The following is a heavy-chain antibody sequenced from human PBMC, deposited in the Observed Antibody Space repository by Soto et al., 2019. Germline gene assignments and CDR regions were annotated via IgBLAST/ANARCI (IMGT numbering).Heavy chain of an antibody. CDR2: IYWDDDK. Sequence: QITLKESGPTLVKPTQTLTLTCTFSGFSLTTRGVGVGWIRQPPGKALECLALIYWDDDKRYSPSLQSRLSITPHTSKNQVLLTITNVDPVYTATYYCAHIPNYYQYDWFDPWGQGTLVSVSS. V-gene: IGHV2-5*02. CDR1: GFSLTTRGVG. J-gene: IGHJ5*02. D-gene: IGHD3-16*01. CDR3: AHIPNYYQYDWFDP.